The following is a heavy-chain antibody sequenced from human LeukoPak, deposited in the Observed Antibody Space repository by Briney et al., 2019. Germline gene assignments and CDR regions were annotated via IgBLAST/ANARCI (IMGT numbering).Heavy chain of an antibody. V-gene: IGHV5-51*06. CDR2: IYPGDSDT. J-gene: IGHJ6*03. CDR3: ARRKMGATNYYYYYMDV. Sequence: GESLKISCKGSGYSFTSYWIGWVRQMPGKGLEWMGIIYPGDSDTRYSPSFQGQVTISVDKSISTAYLQWSSLKASDTAMYYCARRKMGATNYYYYYMDVWGEGTTVTVSS. CDR1: GYSFTSYW. D-gene: IGHD1-26*01.